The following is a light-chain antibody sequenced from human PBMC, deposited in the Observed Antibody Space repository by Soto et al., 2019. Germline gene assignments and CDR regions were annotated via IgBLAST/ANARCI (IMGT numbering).Light chain of an antibody. Sequence: DIQMTQSPSTVSASVGDRISITCRASQSIGKWVAWYQQKPGKAPKLLISYASTLESGVPSRFSDSGSGTEFTLTIASLQPDDFATYYCQKYTSYSQTFGQGTKVEVK. CDR1: QSIGKW. CDR3: QKYTSYSQT. J-gene: IGKJ1*01. CDR2: YAS. V-gene: IGKV1-5*01.